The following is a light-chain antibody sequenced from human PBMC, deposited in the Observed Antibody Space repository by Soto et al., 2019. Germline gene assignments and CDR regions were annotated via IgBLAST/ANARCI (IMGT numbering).Light chain of an antibody. CDR3: QQYGNSRT. Sequence: EIWLTQFPGTLSLSPGERATLSCGASQSVRSSYLAWYQQKPGQAPRLLIYGASSRATGIPDRLSGSGSGTEFTLTISRLAPEDFAVYYCQQYGNSRTFGQGTKVDIK. CDR2: GAS. J-gene: IGKJ1*01. CDR1: QSVRSSY. V-gene: IGKV3-20*01.